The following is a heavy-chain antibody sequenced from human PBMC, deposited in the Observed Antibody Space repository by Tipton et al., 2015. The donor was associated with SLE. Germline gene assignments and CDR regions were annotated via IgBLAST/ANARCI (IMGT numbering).Heavy chain of an antibody. D-gene: IGHD5-12*01. CDR2: INHSGST. CDR1: GGSFSGYY. V-gene: IGHV4-34*01. Sequence: TLSLTCAVYGGSFSGYYWSWIRQPPGKGLEWIGEINHSGSTNYNPSLKSRVTISVDTSKNQFSLKLNSVTAADTAVYYCASGYSGYDSGWFDPWGQGTLVTVSS. J-gene: IGHJ5*02. CDR3: ASGYSGYDSGWFDP.